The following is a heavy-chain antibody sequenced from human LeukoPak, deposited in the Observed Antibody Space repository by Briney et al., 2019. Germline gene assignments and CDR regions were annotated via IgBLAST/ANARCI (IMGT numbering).Heavy chain of an antibody. CDR1: GGSISRYY. Sequence: KPSETLSLTCTVSGGSISRYYWSRIRQPPGTGLEWIGYIYYTGRADYNPSLKSRVSMSVDTSKNQFSLRVNSMTAADTAVYYCARGDFWSGAPTDWGQGTLVTVSS. CDR2: IYYTGRA. D-gene: IGHD3-3*01. CDR3: ARGDFWSGAPTD. V-gene: IGHV4-59*01. J-gene: IGHJ4*02.